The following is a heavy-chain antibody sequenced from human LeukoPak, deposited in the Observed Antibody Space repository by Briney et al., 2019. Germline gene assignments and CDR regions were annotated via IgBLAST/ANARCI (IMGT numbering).Heavy chain of an antibody. CDR1: GYSISSGYY. D-gene: IGHD3-3*01. J-gene: IGHJ4*02. CDR3: ARHLSGFWSGYPY. V-gene: IGHV4-38-2*01. CDR2: TYHSGST. Sequence: SETLSLTCAVSGYSISSGYYWGWIRQPPGKGLEWIGSTYHSGSTYYNPSLKSRVTISVDTSKNQFSLKLSSVTAADTAVYYCARHLSGFWSGYPYWGQGTLVTVSS.